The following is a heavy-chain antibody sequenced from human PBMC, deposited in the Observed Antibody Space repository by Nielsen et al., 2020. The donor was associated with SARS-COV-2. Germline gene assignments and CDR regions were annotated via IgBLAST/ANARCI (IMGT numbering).Heavy chain of an antibody. J-gene: IGHJ5*02. V-gene: IGHV1-69*05. CDR3: AAAEVNCSGGSCYSHWFDP. CDR2: IIPIFGTA. D-gene: IGHD2-15*01. Sequence: WVRQAPGQGLEWMGGIIPIFGTANYAQKFQERVTITRDMSTSTAYMELSSLRSEDTAVYYCAAAEVNCSGGSCYSHWFDPWGQGTLVTVSS.